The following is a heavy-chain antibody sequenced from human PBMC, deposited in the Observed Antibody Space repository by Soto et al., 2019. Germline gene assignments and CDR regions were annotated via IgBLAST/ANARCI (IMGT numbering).Heavy chain of an antibody. Sequence: SETLSLTCAVYGGSFSGYYWSWIRQPPGKGLEWIGEINHSGSTNYNPSLKSRVTISVDTSKNQFSLKLSSVTAADTAVYYCARAPANPSYYYYYYGMDVWGQGTTVTVSS. J-gene: IGHJ6*02. CDR3: ARAPANPSYYYYYYGMDV. V-gene: IGHV4-34*01. CDR1: GGSFSGYY. CDR2: INHSGST.